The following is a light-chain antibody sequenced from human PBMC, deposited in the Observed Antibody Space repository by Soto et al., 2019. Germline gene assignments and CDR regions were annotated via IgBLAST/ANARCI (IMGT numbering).Light chain of an antibody. Sequence: DIQMTQSPSTQSASIGDRVTITCRASQSIDSWLAWYQLKPGKAPKLLIRQASGLQSGIPSRFSGSGSGTEFTLTISSLQPDDFATYYCQQYHTYSTFGQGTKLEIQ. CDR3: QQYHTYST. CDR1: QSIDSW. V-gene: IGKV1-5*03. CDR2: QAS. J-gene: IGKJ2*01.